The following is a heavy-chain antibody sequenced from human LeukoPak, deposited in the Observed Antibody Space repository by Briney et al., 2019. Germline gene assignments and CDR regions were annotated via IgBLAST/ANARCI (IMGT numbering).Heavy chain of an antibody. V-gene: IGHV1-3*01. CDR1: GYTFTIYA. J-gene: IGHJ6*04. Sequence: GASVNVSCTASGYTFTIYAMHWGCQGPAQRLGWMGWINVGNGNTKYSHQFQGRVTITRDTSASTAYMELSSLRSEDTAVYYCAREYEDIVVVPAGGYYGMDVWGKGTTVTVSS. D-gene: IGHD2-2*01. CDR2: INVGNGNT. CDR3: AREYEDIVVVPAGGYYGMDV.